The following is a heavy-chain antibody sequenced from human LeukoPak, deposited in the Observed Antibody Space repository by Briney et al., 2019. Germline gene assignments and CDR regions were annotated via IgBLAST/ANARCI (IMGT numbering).Heavy chain of an antibody. CDR1: GGSISSHY. J-gene: IGHJ4*02. V-gene: IGHV4-59*11. CDR2: IYYSGST. D-gene: IGHD3-22*01. CDR3: ARDTLYYYDSSGYYWGNFDY. Sequence: KPSETLSLTCTVSGGSISSHYWSWIRQPPGKGLEWIGYIYYSGSTNYNPSLKSRVTISVDTSKNQFSLKLSSVTAADTAVYYCARDTLYYYDSSGYYWGNFDYWGQGTLVTASS.